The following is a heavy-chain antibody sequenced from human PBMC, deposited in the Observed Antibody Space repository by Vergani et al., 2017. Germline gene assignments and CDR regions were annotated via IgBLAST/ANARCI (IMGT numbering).Heavy chain of an antibody. J-gene: IGHJ5*02. CDR3: ARVAAAGTSWFDP. Sequence: QVQLVQSGAEVKKPGSSVKVSCKASGGTFSSYAISRVRQAPGQGLEWMGGIIPIFGTANYAQKLQGRVTMTTDTSTSTAYMELRSLRSDDTAVYYCARVAAAGTSWFDPWGQGTLVTVSS. CDR2: IIPIFGTA. CDR1: GGTFSSYA. D-gene: IGHD6-13*01. V-gene: IGHV1-69*06.